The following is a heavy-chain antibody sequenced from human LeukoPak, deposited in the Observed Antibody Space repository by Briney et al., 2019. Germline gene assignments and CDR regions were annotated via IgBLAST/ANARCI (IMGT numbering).Heavy chain of an antibody. J-gene: IGHJ5*02. CDR1: GGSISSSSYY. CDR3: ARVLGWDRARFDP. CDR2: IYYSGST. V-gene: IGHV4-39*07. D-gene: IGHD1-26*01. Sequence: SETLSLTCTVSGGSISSSSYYWGWIRQPPGKGLEWIGSIYYSGSTYYNPSLKSRVTISVDTSKNQFSLKLSSVTAADTAVYYCARVLGWDRARFDPWGQGTLVTVSS.